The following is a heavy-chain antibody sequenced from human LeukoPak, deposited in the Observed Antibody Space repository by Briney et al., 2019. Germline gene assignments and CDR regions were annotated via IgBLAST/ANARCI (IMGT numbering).Heavy chain of an antibody. J-gene: IGHJ4*02. D-gene: IGHD3-22*01. CDR1: GFTFSSYA. Sequence: GGSLRLSCAASGFTFSSYAMSWVRQAPGKGLEWVSAISGSGGSTYYADSVRGRFTISRDNSKNTLYLQMNSLRAEDTAVYYCAKDGGYYYDSSGYYPFDYWGQGTLVTVSS. CDR2: ISGSGGST. V-gene: IGHV3-23*01. CDR3: AKDGGYYYDSSGYYPFDY.